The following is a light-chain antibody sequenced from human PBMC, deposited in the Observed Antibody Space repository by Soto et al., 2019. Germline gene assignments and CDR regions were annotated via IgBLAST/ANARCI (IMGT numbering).Light chain of an antibody. J-gene: IGLJ3*02. CDR1: SSNIGAGYD. CDR3: QSFDSSLSGWV. Sequence: QSVLTQPPSVSGAPGQRATISCTGSSSNIGAGYDVHWYQQLPGTAPKLLIAAVTSRPSGVPDRFSGSKSGNSAYLAITGLQAEDEADYYCQSFDSSLSGWVFGGGTKVTVL. V-gene: IGLV1-40*01. CDR2: AVT.